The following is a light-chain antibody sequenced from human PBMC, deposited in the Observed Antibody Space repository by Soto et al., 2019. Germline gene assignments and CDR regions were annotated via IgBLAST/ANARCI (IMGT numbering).Light chain of an antibody. Sequence: QSVLTQPASVSGSPGQSITISCTGTSNDVGSYDLVSWYQQHPGKAHKLMIYEVNNRPSGVSNRFSGSKSGNTASLTISGLQAEDEADYYCSSYTSSSTPYVFGTGTKVTVL. CDR1: SNDVGSYDL. CDR2: EVN. V-gene: IGLV2-14*02. CDR3: SSYTSSSTPYV. J-gene: IGLJ1*01.